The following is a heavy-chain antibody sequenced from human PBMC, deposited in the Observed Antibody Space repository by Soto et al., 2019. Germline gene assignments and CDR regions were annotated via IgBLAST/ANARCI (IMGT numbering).Heavy chain of an antibody. J-gene: IGHJ5*02. CDR2: INAANGDT. V-gene: IGHV1-3*01. CDR3: VRRHVSATGIDWFDP. D-gene: IGHD6-13*01. Sequence: ASVKVSCEASGYTFTSYGIHWVRHAPGQRLEWMGCINAANGDTKYSPKFQGRVTITRDTSARAAYMELSSLRSEDTAVYYCVRRHVSATGIDWFDPWGQGTLVPVSS. CDR1: GYTFTSYG.